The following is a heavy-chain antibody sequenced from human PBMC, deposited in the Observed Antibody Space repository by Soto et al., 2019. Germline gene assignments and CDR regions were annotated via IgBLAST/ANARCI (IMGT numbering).Heavy chain of an antibody. V-gene: IGHV1-18*01. CDR1: GYTLTTYG. CDR3: ARGHPTSCSGGSCYSHYFDY. Sequence: GSSVKVSRKASGYTLTTYGSSLVRQAPGQGLEWMGGIRAYNGNNNYAQKFQGRVTMTTDTSTRIAYMELRSLRSDDTAVYYCARGHPTSCSGGSCYSHYFDYWGQGTLVTVSS. J-gene: IGHJ4*02. CDR2: IRAYNGNN. D-gene: IGHD2-15*01.